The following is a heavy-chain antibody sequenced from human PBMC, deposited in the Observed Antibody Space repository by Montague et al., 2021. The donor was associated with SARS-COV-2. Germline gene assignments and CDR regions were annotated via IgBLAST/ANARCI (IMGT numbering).Heavy chain of an antibody. CDR2: IYNNGGNT. J-gene: IGHJ4*02. CDR1: GDSINNYY. CDR3: AKLGYCRGGACFRGGFEF. D-gene: IGHD2-15*01. V-gene: IGHV4-4*08. Sequence: SETLSLTCTVSGDSINNYYWSWIRQPPGRGLQWIGYIYNNGGNTDYNPSLKSRVDISVDTSQNQLSLTLASVTAADTAVYYCAKLGYCRGGACFRGGFEFWGQGILVPVSS.